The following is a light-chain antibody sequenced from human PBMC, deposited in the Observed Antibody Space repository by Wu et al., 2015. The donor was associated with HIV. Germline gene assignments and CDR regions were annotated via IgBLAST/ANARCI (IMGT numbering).Light chain of an antibody. CDR1: QSVSSY. Sequence: EIVLTQSPATLSLSPGERATLSCRASQSVSSYLAWYQQKPGQAPRLLIYGASSRATGVPDRFMGSGSGTDFTLTISRLEPEDFALYYCQQYDTSPVTFGGGTKVEIK. J-gene: IGKJ4*01. CDR3: QQYDTSPVT. CDR2: GAS. V-gene: IGKV3-20*01.